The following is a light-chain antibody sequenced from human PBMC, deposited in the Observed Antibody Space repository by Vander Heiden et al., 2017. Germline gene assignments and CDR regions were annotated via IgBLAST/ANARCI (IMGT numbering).Light chain of an antibody. CDR1: QSIDTW. CDR2: KAS. J-gene: IGKJ1*01. V-gene: IGKV1-5*03. CDR3: QQYNTYSPGM. Sequence: DIQVKQSPATLSASVGDRVTITCRASQSIDTWLAWYQQKPGKAPKVLIYKASSLDNGVPSRFSGSGSGTEFTLTISSLQPDDFAIYYCQQYNTYSPGMFGQGTKVEIK.